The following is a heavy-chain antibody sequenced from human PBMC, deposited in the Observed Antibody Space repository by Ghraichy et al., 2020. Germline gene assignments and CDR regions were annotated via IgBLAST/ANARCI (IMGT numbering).Heavy chain of an antibody. CDR2: ISSSSSYI. J-gene: IGHJ4*02. CDR1: GFTFSSYS. V-gene: IGHV3-21*01. D-gene: IGHD6-13*01. CDR3: ARDRISIAAAFTYYFDY. Sequence: GGSLRLSCAASGFTFSSYSMNWVRQAPGKGLEWVSSISSSSSYIYYADSVKGRFTISRDNAKNSLYLQMNSLRAEDTAVYYCARDRISIAAAFTYYFDYWGQGTLVTVSS.